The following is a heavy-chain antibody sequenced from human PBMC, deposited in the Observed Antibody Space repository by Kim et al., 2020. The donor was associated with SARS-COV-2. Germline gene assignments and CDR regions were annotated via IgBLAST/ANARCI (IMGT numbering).Heavy chain of an antibody. V-gene: IGHV3-30*18. Sequence: GGSLRLSCAASGFTFSSYGMHWVRQAPGKGLEWVAVISYDGSNKYYADSVKGRFTISRDNSKNTLYLQMNSLRAEDTAVYYCAKDDYGDGSGYYYYGMDVWGQGTTVTVSS. D-gene: IGHD4-17*01. CDR3: AKDDYGDGSGYYYYGMDV. CDR1: GFTFSSYG. CDR2: ISYDGSNK. J-gene: IGHJ6*02.